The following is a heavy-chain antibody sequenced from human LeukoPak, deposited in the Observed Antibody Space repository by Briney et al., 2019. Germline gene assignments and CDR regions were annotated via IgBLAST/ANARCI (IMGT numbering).Heavy chain of an antibody. CDR1: GGSISSYY. Sequence: SETLSLTCTVSGGSISSYYWSWIRQPPGKGLEWIGHIYYSGSTNYNPSLKSRVTISVDTSKNQFSLKLSSVTAADTAVYYCAREASPHIAGGNWFDPWGQGTLVTVSS. V-gene: IGHV4-59*01. CDR3: AREASPHIAGGNWFDP. J-gene: IGHJ5*02. CDR2: IYYSGST. D-gene: IGHD6-13*01.